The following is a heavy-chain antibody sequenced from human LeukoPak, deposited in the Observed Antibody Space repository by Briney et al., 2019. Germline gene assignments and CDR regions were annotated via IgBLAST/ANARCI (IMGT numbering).Heavy chain of an antibody. Sequence: SETLSLTCAVYGGSFSGYYWSWIRQPPGKGLEWIGEINHSGSTNYNPSLKSRVTISIDTSKSQFSLKLSSVTAADTAVYYCARDLVDTVMSHLVLFDYWGQGTLVTVSS. V-gene: IGHV4-34*01. J-gene: IGHJ4*02. CDR1: GGSFSGYY. CDR2: INHSGST. D-gene: IGHD5-18*01. CDR3: ARDLVDTVMSHLVLFDY.